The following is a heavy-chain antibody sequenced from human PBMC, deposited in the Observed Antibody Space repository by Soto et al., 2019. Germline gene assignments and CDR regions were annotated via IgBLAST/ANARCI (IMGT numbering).Heavy chain of an antibody. V-gene: IGHV3-74*01. CDR1: GFTFSSYA. CDR2: INGDGSST. Sequence: GGSLILSCAASGFTFSSYAMSWVRQAPGKGLVWVSAINGDGSSTSYADSVKGRFTISRDNAKNTLYLQMNSLRAEDTAVYYCARVVPGGDYVDYWGQGTLVTVSS. CDR3: ARVVPGGDYVDY. J-gene: IGHJ4*02.